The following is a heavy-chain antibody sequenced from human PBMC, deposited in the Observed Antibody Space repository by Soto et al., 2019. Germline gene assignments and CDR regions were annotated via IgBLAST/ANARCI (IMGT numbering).Heavy chain of an antibody. CDR2: IVVGSGNT. CDR1: GFTFTSSA. D-gene: IGHD2-2*01. Sequence: QMQLVQSGPEVKKPGTSVKVSCKASGFTFTSSAMQWVRQARGQRLEWIGWIVVGSGNTNYAQKFQERVTITRDMSTSTAYMELSSLRTEDTAVYYCAAGTWFWDIEVVAAAMRGEDAFDIWGQGTMVTVSS. V-gene: IGHV1-58*02. J-gene: IGHJ3*02. CDR3: AAGTWFWDIEVVAAAMRGEDAFDI.